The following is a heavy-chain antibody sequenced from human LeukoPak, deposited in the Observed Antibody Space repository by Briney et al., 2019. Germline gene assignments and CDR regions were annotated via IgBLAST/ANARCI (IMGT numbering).Heavy chain of an antibody. V-gene: IGHV1-69*04. CDR2: IIPILGIA. CDR1: GGTFSSYA. J-gene: IGHJ4*02. D-gene: IGHD2/OR15-2a*01. CDR3: AREGPVIRGLDY. Sequence: SVKVSCKASGGTFSSYAISWVRQAPGQGLEWMGRIIPILGIANYAQKFQGRVTITADKSTSTAYMELSSLRSEDTAVYYCAREGPVIRGLDYWGQGTLVTVSS.